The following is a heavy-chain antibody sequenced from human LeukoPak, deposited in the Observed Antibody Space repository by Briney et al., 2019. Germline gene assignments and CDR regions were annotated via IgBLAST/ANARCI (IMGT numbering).Heavy chain of an antibody. J-gene: IGHJ4*02. CDR1: GFTFSSYG. D-gene: IGHD6-19*01. CDR2: ISGSGGST. Sequence: GGTLRLSCAASGFTFSSYGMSWVRQAPGKGLEWVSAISGSGGSTYYADSVKGRFTISRDNSKNTLYLQMNSLRAEDTAVYYCAKVLAVAGLYYFDYWGQGTLVTVSS. CDR3: AKVLAVAGLYYFDY. V-gene: IGHV3-23*01.